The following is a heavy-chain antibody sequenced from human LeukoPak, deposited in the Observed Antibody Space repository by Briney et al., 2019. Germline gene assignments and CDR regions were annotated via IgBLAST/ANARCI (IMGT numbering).Heavy chain of an antibody. D-gene: IGHD3-9*01. CDR3: AKAAGNTGYYGRYYFDY. J-gene: IGHJ4*02. Sequence: GGSLRLSCAASGFNFSSYGMHWVRQTPGKGLEWVAFIRYDGSNKYYADSVKGRFTISRDNSKNTLYLHMNSLRAEDTAVYYCAKAAGNTGYYGRYYFDYWGQGTLVTVSS. CDR1: GFNFSSYG. CDR2: IRYDGSNK. V-gene: IGHV3-30*02.